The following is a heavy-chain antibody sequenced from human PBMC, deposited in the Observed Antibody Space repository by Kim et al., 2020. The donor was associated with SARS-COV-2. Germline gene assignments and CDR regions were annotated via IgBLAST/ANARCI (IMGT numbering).Heavy chain of an antibody. CDR3: ATPAYLDSSGRPFDY. J-gene: IGHJ4*02. Sequence: QKFQGRVTMTEDTSTDTAYMELSSLRSEDTAVYYCATPAYLDSSGRPFDYWGQGTLVTVSS. D-gene: IGHD3-22*01. V-gene: IGHV1-24*01.